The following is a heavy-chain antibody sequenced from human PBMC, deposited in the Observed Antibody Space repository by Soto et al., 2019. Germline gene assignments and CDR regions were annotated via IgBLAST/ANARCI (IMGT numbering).Heavy chain of an antibody. CDR2: ISTDGSIT. J-gene: IGHJ4*02. Sequence: GGSVGLSCAASGLIFSNYKMHWVRQAPGKGLVWVSRISTDGSITDYADSVKGRFTVSRDNAKNTLYLQMNSLRAEDTAVYYCARDTDGLHYWGQGTLVTVSS. V-gene: IGHV3-74*01. CDR1: GLIFSNYK. CDR3: ARDTDGLHY.